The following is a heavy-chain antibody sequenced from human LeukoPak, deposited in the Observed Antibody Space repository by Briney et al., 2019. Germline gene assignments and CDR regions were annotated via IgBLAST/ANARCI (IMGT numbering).Heavy chain of an antibody. CDR2: ISYDGSNK. D-gene: IGHD3/OR15-3a*01. Sequence: GGSLRLSCAAAGVTFSSYAMHLVRQAPGKGLEWVAVISYDGSNKYYADSVKGRFTISRDNSKNTLYLQMNSLRAEDTAVYYCAREGPRGLAFDIWGQGTTVTVSS. CDR3: AREGPRGLAFDI. CDR1: GVTFSSYA. J-gene: IGHJ3*02. V-gene: IGHV3-30-3*01.